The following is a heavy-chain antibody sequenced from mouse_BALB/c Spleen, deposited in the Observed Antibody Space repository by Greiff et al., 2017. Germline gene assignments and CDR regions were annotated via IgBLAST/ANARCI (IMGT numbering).Heavy chain of an antibody. CDR3: ARDRDPAYFDV. CDR1: GFTFSSFG. V-gene: IGHV5-17*02. J-gene: IGHJ1*01. D-gene: IGHD3-1*01. CDR2: ISSGSSTI. Sequence: DVHLVESGGGLVQPGGSRKLSCAASGFTFSSFGMHWVRQAPEKGLEWVAYISSGSSTIYYADTVKGRFTISRDNPKNTLFLQMTSLRSEDTAMYYCARDRDPAYFDVWGAGTTVTVSS.